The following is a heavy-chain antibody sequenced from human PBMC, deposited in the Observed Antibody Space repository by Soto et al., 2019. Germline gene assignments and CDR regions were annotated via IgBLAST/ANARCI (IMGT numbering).Heavy chain of an antibody. CDR3: ARDGEYSSSRYYYYGMDV. V-gene: IGHV1-18*04. CDR1: GYTFTSYG. CDR2: ISAYSGNT. D-gene: IGHD6-6*01. J-gene: IGHJ6*02. Sequence: ASVKVSCKASGYTFTSYGISWVRQAPGQGLEWMGWISAYSGNTNYAQKLQGRVTMTTDTSTSTAYMELRSLRSDDTAVYYCARDGEYSSSRYYYYGMDVWGQGTTVTVSS.